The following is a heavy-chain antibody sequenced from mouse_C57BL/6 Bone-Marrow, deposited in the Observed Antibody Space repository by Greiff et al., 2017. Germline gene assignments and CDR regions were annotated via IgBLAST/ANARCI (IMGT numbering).Heavy chain of an antibody. V-gene: IGHV1-19*01. D-gene: IGHD1-1*01. J-gene: IGHJ2*01. CDR1: GYTFTDYY. Sequence: EVQLQQSGPVLVKPGASVKMSCKASGYTFTDYYMNWVKQSHGKSLEWIGVINPYNGGTSYNQKFKGMATLTVDKSSSTAYMELNSLTSEDSAVYYCASITTVVARGGFDYWGQGTTLTVSS. CDR3: ASITTVVARGGFDY. CDR2: INPYNGGT.